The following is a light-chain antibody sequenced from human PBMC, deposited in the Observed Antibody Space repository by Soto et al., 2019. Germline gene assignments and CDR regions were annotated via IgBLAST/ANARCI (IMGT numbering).Light chain of an antibody. J-gene: IGKJ4*01. CDR2: EAS. Sequence: DIQMTQSPSILSASVGDIVAITCRASQSISRWLAWYKQKPGKAPNFLIYEASILQRGVPSRFSGSNSGTDFTLTISSLKAEDFETYYCQQTRSYPSTFGGGTKVDIK. V-gene: IGKV1-5*01. CDR1: QSISRW. CDR3: QQTRSYPST.